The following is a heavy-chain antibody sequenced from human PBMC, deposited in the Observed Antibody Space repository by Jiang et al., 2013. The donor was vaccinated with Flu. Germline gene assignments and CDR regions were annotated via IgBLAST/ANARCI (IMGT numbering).Heavy chain of an antibody. D-gene: IGHD7-27*01. CDR1: GFPFSSAW. CDR2: IRSNADGGTT. V-gene: IGHV3-15*01. Sequence: VQLVESGGGLVKPGGSLRLSCAGSGFPFSSAWMNWVRQAPGKGLEWVGRIRSNADGGTTDYAEPVRGRFIISRQDSNIPLHLQMNSLRTEDTGVYYCTTGLGPTARWGQGTLVTVSS. CDR3: TTGLGPTAR. J-gene: IGHJ4*02.